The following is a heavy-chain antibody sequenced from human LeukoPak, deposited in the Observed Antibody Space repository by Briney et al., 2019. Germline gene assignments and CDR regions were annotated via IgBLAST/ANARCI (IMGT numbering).Heavy chain of an antibody. CDR1: GYSFTSYW. J-gene: IGHJ6*03. Sequence: GESLKISCKGSGYSFTSYWIGWVRQMTGKGLEWMGIIYPGDSDTRYSPSFQGQVTISADKSISTAYLQWSSLKASDTAMYYCARYGISGYSYGSNLYYYYYYMDVWGKGTTVTVSS. V-gene: IGHV5-51*01. CDR3: ARYGISGYSYGSNLYYYYYYMDV. CDR2: IYPGDSDT. D-gene: IGHD5-18*01.